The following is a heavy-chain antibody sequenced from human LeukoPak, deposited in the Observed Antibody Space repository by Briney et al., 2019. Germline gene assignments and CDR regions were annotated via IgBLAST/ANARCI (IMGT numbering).Heavy chain of an antibody. D-gene: IGHD2-21*02. V-gene: IGHV3-30*18. CDR3: AKEHIVVVTAVYYFDY. Sequence: PGRSLRLSCAASGFTFSSYGMHWVRQAPGKGLEWVAVISYDGSNKYYADSMKGRFTISRDNSKNTLYLQMNSLRAEDTAVYYCAKEHIVVVTAVYYFDYWGQGTLVTVSS. CDR2: ISYDGSNK. CDR1: GFTFSSYG. J-gene: IGHJ4*02.